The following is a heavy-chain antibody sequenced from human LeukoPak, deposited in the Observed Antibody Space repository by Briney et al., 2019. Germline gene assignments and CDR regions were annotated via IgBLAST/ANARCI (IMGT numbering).Heavy chain of an antibody. Sequence: VSVKVSCRASGYTFTSYDINWVRQATGQGLEWMGWMNPNSGNTGYAQKFQGRVTMTRNTSISTAYMELSSLRSEDTVVYYCARSLIVVVLSSYYYYYGMDVWGQGTTVTVSS. J-gene: IGHJ6*02. CDR3: ARSLIVVVLSSYYYYYGMDV. CDR1: GYTFTSYD. CDR2: MNPNSGNT. V-gene: IGHV1-8*01. D-gene: IGHD3-22*01.